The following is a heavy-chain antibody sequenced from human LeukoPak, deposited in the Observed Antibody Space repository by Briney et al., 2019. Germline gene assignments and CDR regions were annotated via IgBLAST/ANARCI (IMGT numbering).Heavy chain of an antibody. CDR1: GYIFTTDW. CDR2: IYPGDSDT. Sequence: KISCKGSGYIFTTDWIGWVRQMPGKGLEWMGIIYPGDSDTRYSPSFQGQVTISPDKSINTAYLQWSSLKASDTAMYYCARLEFGWNYLYWFFDLWGRGTLVTVSS. D-gene: IGHD1-7*01. J-gene: IGHJ2*01. V-gene: IGHV5-51*01. CDR3: ARLEFGWNYLYWFFDL.